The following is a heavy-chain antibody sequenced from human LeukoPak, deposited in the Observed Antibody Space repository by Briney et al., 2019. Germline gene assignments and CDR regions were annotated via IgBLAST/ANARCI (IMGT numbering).Heavy chain of an antibody. D-gene: IGHD2-2*01. CDR1: GFTFSTNE. CDR3: ARDRDCSRTSCFNAFDV. V-gene: IGHV3-30*04. Sequence: TGVSLRLSCAASGFTFSTNEMHWVRQAPGKGLEGVAVISHDGNDQDYADSVKGRVTISRDNSKNALYLQMNSLRVEDTAVYYCARDRDCSRTSCFNAFDVWAKGQWPSSLQ. CDR2: ISHDGNDQ. J-gene: IGHJ3*01.